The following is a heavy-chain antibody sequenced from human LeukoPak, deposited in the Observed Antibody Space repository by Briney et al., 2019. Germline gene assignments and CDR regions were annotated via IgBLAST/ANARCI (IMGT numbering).Heavy chain of an antibody. Sequence: PGGSLRLSCAASGFTFSSYWMHWVRQAPGKGLVWVSRIKSDGSTRYADSVKGRFTVSRDNAKNTVSLQMNSLRAEDTGVYYCARAPSEIGGYCPEYFRHWGQGTLVIVSS. D-gene: IGHD2-21*01. J-gene: IGHJ1*01. CDR2: IKSDGST. CDR1: GFTFSSYW. CDR3: ARAPSEIGGYCPEYFRH. V-gene: IGHV3-74*01.